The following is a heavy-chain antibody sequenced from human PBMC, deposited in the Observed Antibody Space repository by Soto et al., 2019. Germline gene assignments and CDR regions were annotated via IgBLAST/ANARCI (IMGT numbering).Heavy chain of an antibody. Sequence: QVQLQESGPGRVNPSQTLSLTCTVSGGSISSGGYYWSWIRQHPGKGLEWIGYIYYSGSTYYNPSLKSRVTISVDTSKNQFSLKLSSVTAADTAVYYCAREGGIVGATAADYWGQGTLVTVSS. J-gene: IGHJ4*02. D-gene: IGHD1-26*01. CDR2: IYYSGST. CDR3: AREGGIVGATAADY. V-gene: IGHV4-31*03. CDR1: GGSISSGGYY.